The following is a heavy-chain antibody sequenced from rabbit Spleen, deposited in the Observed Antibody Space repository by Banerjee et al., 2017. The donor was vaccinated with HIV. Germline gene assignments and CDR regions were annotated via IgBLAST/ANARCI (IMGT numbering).Heavy chain of an antibody. CDR3: ARDLPGVIGWNLNL. CDR1: GFSFSNKAV. Sequence: QEQLVESGGGLVKPEGSLKLSCTASGFSFSNKAVMCWVRQAPGKGLEWIACINAVTGKAVYASWAKGRYTFSKTSSTTVTLEMTSLTAADTATYFCARDLPGVIGWNLNLWGQGTLVTVS. CDR2: INAVTGKA. D-gene: IGHD1-1*01. V-gene: IGHV1S45*01. J-gene: IGHJ4*01.